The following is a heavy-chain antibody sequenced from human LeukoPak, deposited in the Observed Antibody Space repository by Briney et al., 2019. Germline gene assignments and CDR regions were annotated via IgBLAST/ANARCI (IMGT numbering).Heavy chain of an antibody. CDR1: GFTLSNHW. Sequence: GGSLRLSCAASGFTLSNHWMTWVRQVPGRGPEWVANVNRDGSETYLDSVKGRFTISKDNAKNSLYLQMNSLRAEDTALYHCARNNGMDVWGQGTTVTVSS. V-gene: IGHV3-7*03. CDR2: VNRDGSET. J-gene: IGHJ6*02. CDR3: ARNNGMDV.